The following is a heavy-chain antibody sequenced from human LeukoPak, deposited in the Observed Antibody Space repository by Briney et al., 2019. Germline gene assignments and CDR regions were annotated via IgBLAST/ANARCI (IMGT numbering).Heavy chain of an antibody. V-gene: IGHV4-39*01. J-gene: IGHJ5*02. CDR2: IYYSGST. CDR3: ARHLKRYFHNWFDP. CDR1: GGSISSSSYY. D-gene: IGHD3-9*01. Sequence: SETLSLTCTVSGGSISSSSYYCGWIRQPPGKGLEWLGRIYYSGSTYYNPPLKSRVTISVDTSKTQFSLKLRSVTAAATVAYYCARHLKRYFHNWFDPWGQGTLVTVSS.